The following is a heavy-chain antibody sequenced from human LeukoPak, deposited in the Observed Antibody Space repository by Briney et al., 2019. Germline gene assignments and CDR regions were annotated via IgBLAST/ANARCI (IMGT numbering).Heavy chain of an antibody. Sequence: SETLSLTCTVSGGSISSYYWSWIRQPPGKGLEWIGYIYYSGSTNYNPSLKSRVTISVDTSKNQFSLKLSSVTAADTAVYYCASGYSYGYRRTADWFDPWGQGTLVTVSS. CDR1: GGSISSYY. D-gene: IGHD5-18*01. J-gene: IGHJ5*02. V-gene: IGHV4-59*12. CDR3: ASGYSYGYRRTADWFDP. CDR2: IYYSGST.